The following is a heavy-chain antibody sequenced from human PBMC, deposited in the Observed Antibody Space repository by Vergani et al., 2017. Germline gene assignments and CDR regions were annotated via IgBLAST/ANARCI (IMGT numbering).Heavy chain of an antibody. CDR3: ARGSVILYDSSDHLLYFDY. V-gene: IGHV4-34*01. J-gene: IGHJ4*02. D-gene: IGHD3-22*01. CDR2: INHSGST. Sequence: QVQLQQWGAGLLKPSETLSLTCAVYGGSFSGYYWSWIRQPPGKGLEWIGEINHSGSTNYNPSLKSRVTISVDTSKNQFSLKLSSVTAADTAVYYCARGSVILYDSSDHLLYFDYWGQGTLVTVSS. CDR1: GGSFSGYY.